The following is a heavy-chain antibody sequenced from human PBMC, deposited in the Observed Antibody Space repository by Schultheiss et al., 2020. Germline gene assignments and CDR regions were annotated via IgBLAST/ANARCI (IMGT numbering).Heavy chain of an antibody. CDR2: INHSGST. Sequence: SETLSLTCAVYGGSFSGYYWSWIRQPPGKGLEWIGEINHSGSTNYNPSLKSRVTISVDTSKNQFSLKLSSVTAADTAVYYCARGLGGYCSSTSCYAPGSSWFDPWGQGTLVTVSS. J-gene: IGHJ5*02. D-gene: IGHD2-2*01. CDR3: ARGLGGYCSSTSCYAPGSSWFDP. CDR1: GGSFSGYY. V-gene: IGHV4-34*01.